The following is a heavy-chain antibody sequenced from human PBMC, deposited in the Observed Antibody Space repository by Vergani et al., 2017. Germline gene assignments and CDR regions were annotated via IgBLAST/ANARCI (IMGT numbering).Heavy chain of an antibody. CDR3: ARHLRGYSYGVFYY. J-gene: IGHJ4*02. CDR1: DFISNGHS. Sequence: QVQLQESGPGLVKPSETLSLICDVFDFISNGHSWGWIRQSPEKGLDWIGSVYASGSTYYSPSLKSRVPISIDTSKNHFFLRLSSVTAADTAVYYRARHLRGYSYGVFYYWGQGREVTVSS. V-gene: IGHV4-38-2*01. D-gene: IGHD5-18*01. CDR2: VYASGST.